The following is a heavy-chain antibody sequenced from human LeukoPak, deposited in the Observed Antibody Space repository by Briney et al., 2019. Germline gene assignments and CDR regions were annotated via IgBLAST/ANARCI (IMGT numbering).Heavy chain of an antibody. CDR2: IIPILGIA. Sequence: SVTVSFMSSRGTFSNYAISWVRQAPGQGLEWMGRIIPILGIANYAQKFQGRVTITADKSTSTAYMELSSLRSEDTAVYYCAREGYSSSWYYFDYWGQGTLVTVSS. CDR1: RGTFSNYA. CDR3: AREGYSSSWYYFDY. D-gene: IGHD6-13*01. J-gene: IGHJ4*02. V-gene: IGHV1-69*04.